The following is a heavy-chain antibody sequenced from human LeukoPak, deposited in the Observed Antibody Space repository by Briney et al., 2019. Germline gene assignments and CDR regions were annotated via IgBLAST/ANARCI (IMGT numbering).Heavy chain of an antibody. CDR3: ASLPGDVRH. Sequence: SETLSLTCTVSGGSISSSSYYWGWIRQPPGKGLEWIGSIYYSGSTYYNPSLKSRVTISVDTSKNQFSLKLSSVTAADTAVYYCASLPGDVRHRGQGTLVTVSS. J-gene: IGHJ1*01. D-gene: IGHD3-10*02. V-gene: IGHV4-39*01. CDR2: IYYSGST. CDR1: GGSISSSSYY.